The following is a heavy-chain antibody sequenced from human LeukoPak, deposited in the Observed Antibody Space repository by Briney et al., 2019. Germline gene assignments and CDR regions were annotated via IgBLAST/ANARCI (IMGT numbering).Heavy chain of an antibody. J-gene: IGHJ6*03. CDR1: GYTFTSYV. V-gene: IGHV1-69*06. CDR3: AINQAGYCGGGSCYRHEFYYMDV. Sequence: SVKVSCKASGYTFTSYVISWVRQAPGQGLEWMGGIIPVFGTANYAEKFQDRVTITADKSTSTAYMELSSLRSEDTAMYYCAINQAGYCGGGSCYRHEFYYMDVWGKGTSVTVSS. D-gene: IGHD2-15*01. CDR2: IIPVFGTA.